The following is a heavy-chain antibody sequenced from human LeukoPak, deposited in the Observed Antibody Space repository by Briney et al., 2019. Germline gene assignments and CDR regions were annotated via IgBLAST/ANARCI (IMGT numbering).Heavy chain of an antibody. CDR3: LKENAPDNWHTSSDF. Sequence: GGSLRLSRAASGFTFSTYCMRWVRQAPGKGLVWVSGLSASGGGTYYAESVKGRFTISRDNAKNTVYLQMKSLRADDTAIYYCLKENAPDNWHTSSDFWGQGTLVTVSS. CDR1: GFTFSTYC. D-gene: IGHD1-1*01. CDR2: LSASGGGT. J-gene: IGHJ4*02. V-gene: IGHV3-23*01.